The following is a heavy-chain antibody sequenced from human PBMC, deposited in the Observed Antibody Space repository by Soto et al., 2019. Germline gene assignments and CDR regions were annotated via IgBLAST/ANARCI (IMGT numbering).Heavy chain of an antibody. CDR1: GYTFTDYY. D-gene: IGHD5-12*01. J-gene: IGHJ4*02. CDR3: ARRDRSGSFDY. V-gene: IGHV1-2*02. CDR2: INPKSGLT. Sequence: GASVNVSCKSSGYTFTDYYMHWVRLAPGQGLDCMGWINPKSGLTSHAQNFRGRVTMTRDTSISTVYMELNRLTSDDRAIYYCARRDRSGSFDYWGQGTQVTVSS.